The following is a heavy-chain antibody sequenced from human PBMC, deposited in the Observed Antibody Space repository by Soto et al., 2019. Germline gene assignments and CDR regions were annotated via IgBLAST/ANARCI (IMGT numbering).Heavy chain of an antibody. D-gene: IGHD3-10*01. Sequence: QVQLVQSGAEVTQPGASVKVSCKASGYTFTSYEINWVRQATGQGLEWMGWMNPNSGNTGYAQKLQGRVTMTRNTSISTADMELSSLRSEETAVYYCARVADASGSYYIFDYWGQGTLVTVSS. CDR3: ARVADASGSYYIFDY. V-gene: IGHV1-8*01. CDR1: GYTFTSYE. CDR2: MNPNSGNT. J-gene: IGHJ4*02.